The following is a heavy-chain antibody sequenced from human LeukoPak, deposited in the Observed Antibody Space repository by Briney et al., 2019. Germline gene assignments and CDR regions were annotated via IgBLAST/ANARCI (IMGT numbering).Heavy chain of an antibody. J-gene: IGHJ6*02. V-gene: IGHV4-59*12. CDR3: ARDKTIWDSWNDRRVYGMDV. Sequence: PQTLSLTSPVYGGSISRYYWSWIRQPPGKGLEWIGYIYYSGSTNYNPSLKSRVTISVDTSNNQFSLKLSAVAAADTAVYYCARDKTIWDSWNDRRVYGMDVWGQGTTVTVSS. D-gene: IGHD1-20*01. CDR2: IYYSGST. CDR1: GGSISRYY.